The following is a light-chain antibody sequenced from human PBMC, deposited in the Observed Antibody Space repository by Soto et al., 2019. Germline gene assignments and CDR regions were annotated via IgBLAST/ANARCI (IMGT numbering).Light chain of an antibody. CDR2: WAS. J-gene: IGKJ3*01. V-gene: IGKV4-1*01. Sequence: DIVMTQSPDSLAVSLGERATINCKSSQSVLYSSNNKNYLSWYQQKPGEPPKLLIYWASTRESWAPDRFSGSGSGTDFTLTISSLQAEDVAGYYCQHYYTTPRAFGPGTKVDIK. CDR1: QSVLYSSNNKNY. CDR3: QHYYTTPRA.